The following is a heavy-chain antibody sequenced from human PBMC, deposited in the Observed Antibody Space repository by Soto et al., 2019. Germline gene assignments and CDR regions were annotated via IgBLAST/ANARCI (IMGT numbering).Heavy chain of an antibody. CDR1: RGSITSDSYN. Sequence: QLPLQASGPGLVKPSETLSLACTVSRGSITSDSYNWDWIRQPPGKGLQWIGTIYYTGSTDYNPSHKSRVMISADTSKNQFSLKLNSVTAADTAVYYCARFAGKALDVWGHGTSVIVSP. CDR3: ARFAGKALDV. D-gene: IGHD3-3*02. J-gene: IGHJ3*01. V-gene: IGHV4-39*01. CDR2: IYYTGST.